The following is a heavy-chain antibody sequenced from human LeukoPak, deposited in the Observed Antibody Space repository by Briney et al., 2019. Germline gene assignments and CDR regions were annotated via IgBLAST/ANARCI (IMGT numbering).Heavy chain of an antibody. V-gene: IGHV4-61*02. CDR2: IYTSGST. J-gene: IGHJ3*02. D-gene: IGHD5-18*01. Sequence: PSETLSLPCTVSGGSISSGGYYCSWIRQPAGKGLEWIGRIYTSGSTNYNPSLKSRVTISVDTSKNQFSLKLSSVTAADTAVYYCARTPRRGYSYENAFDIWGQGTMVTVSS. CDR3: ARTPRRGYSYENAFDI. CDR1: GGSISSGGYY.